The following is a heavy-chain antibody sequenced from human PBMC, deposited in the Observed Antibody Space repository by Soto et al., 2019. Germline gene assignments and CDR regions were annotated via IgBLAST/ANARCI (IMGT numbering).Heavy chain of an antibody. CDR2: IIPIFGTA. V-gene: IGHV1-69*06. D-gene: IGHD3-22*01. J-gene: IGHJ3*02. CDR3: ATHHTLDYYDSSSYYGGGNAFDI. CDR1: GGTFSSYA. Sequence: SVKVSCKASGGTFSSYAISWVRQAPGQGLEWMGGIIPIFGTANYAQKFQGRVTITADKSTSTAYMELSSLRSEDTAVYYCATHHTLDYYDSSSYYGGGNAFDIWGQGTMVTVSS.